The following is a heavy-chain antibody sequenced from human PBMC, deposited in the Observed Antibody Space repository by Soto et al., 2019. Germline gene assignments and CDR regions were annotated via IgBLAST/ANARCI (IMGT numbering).Heavy chain of an antibody. V-gene: IGHV1-2*04. Sequence: QVQLVQSGAEVKKPGASVKVSCKASGYTFTAYYMHWVRQAPGQGLEWMGWINPSSGGTNYAQKFQGWVTMTRDTSISTAYMELSRLSSDDTAVYYCARVRSGGASYYFDYWGQGTLVTVSS. CDR3: ARVRSGGASYYFDY. CDR2: INPSSGGT. CDR1: GYTFTAYY. J-gene: IGHJ4*02. D-gene: IGHD1-26*01.